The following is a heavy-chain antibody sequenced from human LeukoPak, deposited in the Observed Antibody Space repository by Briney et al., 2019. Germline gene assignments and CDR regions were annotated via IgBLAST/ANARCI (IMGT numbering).Heavy chain of an antibody. CDR2: INHSGST. Sequence: SETLSLTCAVYGGSFSGYYWSWIRQPPGKGLERIGEINHSGSTNYNPSLKSRVTISVDTSKNQFSLKLSPVTAADTAVYYCARSEYSSSLDYWGQGTLVTVSS. CDR1: GGSFSGYY. V-gene: IGHV4-34*01. CDR3: ARSEYSSSLDY. J-gene: IGHJ4*02. D-gene: IGHD6-13*01.